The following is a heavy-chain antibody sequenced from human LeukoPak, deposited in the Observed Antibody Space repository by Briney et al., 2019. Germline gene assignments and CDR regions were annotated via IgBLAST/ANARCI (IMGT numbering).Heavy chain of an antibody. V-gene: IGHV4-38-2*01. D-gene: IGHD4-17*01. CDR2: IYHSGST. CDR3: AMAGYGDYDWFDP. J-gene: IGHJ5*02. CDR1: GYSISSGYY. Sequence: SETLSLTCAVSGYSISSGYYWGWIRQPPGKGLEWIGSIYHSGSTYYNPSLKSRVTISVDTSKNPCSLKLSSVTAADTAVYYCAMAGYGDYDWFDPWGQGTLVTVSS.